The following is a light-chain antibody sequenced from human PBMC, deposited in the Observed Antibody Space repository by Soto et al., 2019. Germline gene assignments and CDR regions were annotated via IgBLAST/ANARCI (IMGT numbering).Light chain of an antibody. Sequence: QSVLTQPPSVSGAPGQRVTISCTGSSSNIGAGFDVHWYQQLPGTAPQLLIFGTRNRPSGAPDRFSGSKSGTSASLAITGLQAEDEAHYYCQSYDSSLSGPYVFGTGTKVTVL. CDR3: QSYDSSLSGPYV. CDR1: SSNIGAGFD. V-gene: IGLV1-40*01. CDR2: GTR. J-gene: IGLJ1*01.